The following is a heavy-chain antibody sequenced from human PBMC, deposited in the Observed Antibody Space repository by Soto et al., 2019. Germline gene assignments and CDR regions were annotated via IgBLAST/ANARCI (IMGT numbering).Heavy chain of an antibody. CDR3: TRAPVSGSYCFDC. CDR1: GGSVSSGNYY. V-gene: IGHV4-61*01. J-gene: IGHJ4*02. CDR2: IFHTGTT. Sequence: SETLSLTCTVSGGSVSSGNYYWSWIRQPPGKGLEWIGYIFHTGTTNYNPSLKSRVAISLDTSMNQFSLKLSSVTAADTAVYYCTRAPVSGSYCFDCWGQGTPVTVSS. D-gene: IGHD1-26*01.